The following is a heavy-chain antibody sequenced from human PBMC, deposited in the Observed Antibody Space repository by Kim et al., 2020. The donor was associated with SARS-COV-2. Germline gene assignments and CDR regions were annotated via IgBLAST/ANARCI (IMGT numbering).Heavy chain of an antibody. CDR1: GGSIGGNNYY. D-gene: IGHD3-10*02. Sequence: SETLSLTCTVSGGSIGGNNYYWGWNRQPPGKTLEWVRSVRGSGVTDYSPSLRSRVTITLDTPNTHFSLKLTSVTAADTAVYYFARPVRGARDDAFDIWGQGTVVTVSS. J-gene: IGHJ3*02. V-gene: IGHV4-39*02. CDR2: VRGSGVT. CDR3: ARPVRGARDDAFDI.